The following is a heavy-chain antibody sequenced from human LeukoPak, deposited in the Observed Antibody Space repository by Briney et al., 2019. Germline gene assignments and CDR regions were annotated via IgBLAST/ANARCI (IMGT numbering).Heavy chain of an antibody. J-gene: IGHJ4*02. D-gene: IGHD6-19*01. CDR2: INHSGST. Sequence: SETLSLTCAVYGGSFSGYYWSWIRQPPGKGLEWIGEINHSGSTNYNPSLKSRVTISVDTSKNQFSLKLSSVTAADTAVYYCARQDIAVAVPDYWGQGTLVTVSS. CDR1: GGSFSGYY. CDR3: ARQDIAVAVPDY. V-gene: IGHV4-34*01.